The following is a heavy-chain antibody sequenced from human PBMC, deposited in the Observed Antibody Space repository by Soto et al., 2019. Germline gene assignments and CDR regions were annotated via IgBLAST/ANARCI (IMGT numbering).Heavy chain of an antibody. D-gene: IGHD3-22*01. CDR3: AKTKGDYYDSSGYFDY. V-gene: IGHV3-30*18. Sequence: QVQLVESGGGVVQPGRSLRLSCAASGFTFSGYGMHWVRQAPGKGLEWVGVISYDGSNKYYADSVKGRFTISRDNSNNTLYLQINSLRAEDTAMYYCAKTKGDYYDSSGYFDYWAQGTLVTVSS. CDR1: GFTFSGYG. J-gene: IGHJ4*02. CDR2: ISYDGSNK.